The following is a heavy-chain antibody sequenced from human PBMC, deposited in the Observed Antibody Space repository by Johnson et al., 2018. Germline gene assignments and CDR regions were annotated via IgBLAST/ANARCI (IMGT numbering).Heavy chain of an antibody. V-gene: IGHV1-69*01. CDR1: GGTFSSYA. CDR3: GRDRDRSSWALLPHAAYYYYYGMDV. CDR2: IIPIFGTA. Sequence: QVQLVQSGAEVKKPGSSVKVSCKASGGTFSSYAISWVRQAPGQGLEWMGGIIPIFGTANYAQKFQGRVTITADESTSTAYMELSSLRSEDTAVYYCGRDRDRSSWALLPHAAYYYYYGMDVWGQGTTVTVSS. J-gene: IGHJ6*02. D-gene: IGHD6-13*01.